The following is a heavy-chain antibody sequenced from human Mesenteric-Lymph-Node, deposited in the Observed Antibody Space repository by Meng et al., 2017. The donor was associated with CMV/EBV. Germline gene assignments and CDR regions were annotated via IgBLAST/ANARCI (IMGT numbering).Heavy chain of an antibody. V-gene: IGHV4-39*01. CDR3: ARPVGHCSAATCYAPFDF. D-gene: IGHD2-2*01. Sequence: SETLSLTCTVSGGSISTYYWSWIRQPPGKGLEWIGSIYYSGSTYYNPSLKSRVTISIDTSNNQFSLRLRSVTAADTAVYYCARPVGHCSAATCYAPFDFWGQGTLVTVSS. CDR2: IYYSGST. J-gene: IGHJ4*02. CDR1: GGSISTYY.